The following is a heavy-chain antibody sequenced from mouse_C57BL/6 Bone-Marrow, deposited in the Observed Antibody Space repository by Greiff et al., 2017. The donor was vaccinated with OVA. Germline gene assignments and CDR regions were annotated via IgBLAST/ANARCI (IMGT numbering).Heavy chain of an antibody. D-gene: IGHD1-1*01. CDR1: GFTFSSYG. Sequence: EVKLMESGGDLVKPGGSLKLSCAASGFTFSSYGMSWVRQTPDKRLEWVATISSGGSYTYYPDSVKGRFTISRDNAKNTLYLQMSSLKSEDTAMYYCARPSSYYWYFDVWGTGTTVTVSS. CDR3: ARPSSYYWYFDV. CDR2: ISSGGSYT. J-gene: IGHJ1*03. V-gene: IGHV5-6*01.